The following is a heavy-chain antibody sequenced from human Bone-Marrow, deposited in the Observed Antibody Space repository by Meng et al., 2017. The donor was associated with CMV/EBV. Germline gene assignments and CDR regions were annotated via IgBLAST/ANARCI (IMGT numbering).Heavy chain of an antibody. CDR2: IYYSGST. Sequence: SETLSLTCTVSGGSISSSSYYWGWIRQPPGKGLEWIGSIYYSGSTYYNPSLKSRVTISVDTSKNQFSLKLSSVTAADTAVYYCARHVISDCSSTSCYPGWFDPWGHGTLVTVSS. V-gene: IGHV4-39*01. CDR3: ARHVISDCSSTSCYPGWFDP. D-gene: IGHD2-2*01. CDR1: GGSISSSSYY. J-gene: IGHJ5*02.